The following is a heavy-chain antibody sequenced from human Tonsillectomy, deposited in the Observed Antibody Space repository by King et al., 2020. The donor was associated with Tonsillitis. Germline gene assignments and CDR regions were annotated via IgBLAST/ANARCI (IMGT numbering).Heavy chain of an antibody. CDR3: ASTKDCSSSKCFRPFDY. V-gene: IGHV3-30*10. D-gene: IGHD2-2*01. Sequence: VQLVESGGGVVQPGRSLRLSCAASRFTFSDYAMHWVRQAPGKGLEWVAVISNDESDKEYTDSVKGRFSVSRDNSKNTLYLQLSDLRTEDTAVYYCASTKDCSSSKCFRPFDYWGQGTLVTVSS. J-gene: IGHJ4*02. CDR1: RFTFSDYA. CDR2: ISNDESDK.